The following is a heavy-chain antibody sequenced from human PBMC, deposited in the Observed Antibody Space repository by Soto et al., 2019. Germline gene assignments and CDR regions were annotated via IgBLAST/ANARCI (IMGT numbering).Heavy chain of an antibody. CDR2: IIPIFGTA. CDR1: GGTFSSYA. Sequence: SVKVSCKASGGTFSSYAISWVRQTPGQGLEWMGGIIPIFGTANYAQKFQGRVTITADESTSTAYMELSSLRSEDTAVYYCAIFGMGGYYTGLLDYWGQGTLVTVSS. J-gene: IGHJ4*02. CDR3: AIFGMGGYYTGLLDY. D-gene: IGHD3-3*01. V-gene: IGHV1-69*13.